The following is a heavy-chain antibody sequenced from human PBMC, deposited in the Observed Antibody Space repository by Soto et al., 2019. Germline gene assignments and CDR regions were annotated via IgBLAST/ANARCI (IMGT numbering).Heavy chain of an antibody. J-gene: IGHJ4*02. CDR1: GYTFTSYD. D-gene: IGHD6-6*01. V-gene: IGHV1-8*01. Sequence: QVQLVQSGAEVKKPGASVKVSCKASGYTFTSYDINWVRQATGQGLEWMGWMNPNSGNTGYAQKFQGRVTMTRNTYISTAYMELSSLGYEDTAVYHCARGLTYSSSFYYFDYLGQGTLVTVSS. CDR3: ARGLTYSSSFYYFDY. CDR2: MNPNSGNT.